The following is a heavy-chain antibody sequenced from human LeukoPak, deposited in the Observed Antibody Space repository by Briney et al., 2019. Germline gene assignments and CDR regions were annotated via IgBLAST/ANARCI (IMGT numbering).Heavy chain of an antibody. CDR2: MSYDGSNK. Sequence: GGSLRLSCAASGFTFSSYAMHWVRQAPGKGLEWVAVMSYDGSNKYYADSVKGRFTISRDNSKSTLYLQMNSLRAEDTAVYYCARGSAVGAFDIWGQGTMVTVSS. V-gene: IGHV3-30-3*01. CDR1: GFTFSSYA. CDR3: ARGSAVGAFDI. D-gene: IGHD6-19*01. J-gene: IGHJ3*02.